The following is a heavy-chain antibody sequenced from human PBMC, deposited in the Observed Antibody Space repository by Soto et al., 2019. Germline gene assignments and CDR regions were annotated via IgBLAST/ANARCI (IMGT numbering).Heavy chain of an antibody. CDR1: GYTFTTYG. Sequence: QVQLVQSGTEVKKPGASVKVSCKASGYTFTTYGINWVRQAPGQGLEWMGWISGYNGNTKYAQKLQGRATMTTDTSTSTAYRELTSLRSDDTAVYYCATESVEKCSDYWGQGTLVTVSS. J-gene: IGHJ4*02. CDR3: ATESVEKCSDY. D-gene: IGHD3-3*01. CDR2: ISGYNGNT. V-gene: IGHV1-18*01.